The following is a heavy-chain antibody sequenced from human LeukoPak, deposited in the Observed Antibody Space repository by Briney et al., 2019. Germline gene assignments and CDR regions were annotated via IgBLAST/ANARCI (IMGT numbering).Heavy chain of an antibody. D-gene: IGHD4-11*01. CDR1: GGSISSYY. Sequence: PSETLSLTCTVSGGSISSYYWSWIRQPPGKGLEWIGYIYTSGSTNYNPYLKSRVTISVDTSKNQFSLKLSSVTAADTAVYYCARHNDYSNEIDYWGQGTLVTVSS. CDR3: ARHNDYSNEIDY. CDR2: IYTSGST. V-gene: IGHV4-4*09. J-gene: IGHJ4*02.